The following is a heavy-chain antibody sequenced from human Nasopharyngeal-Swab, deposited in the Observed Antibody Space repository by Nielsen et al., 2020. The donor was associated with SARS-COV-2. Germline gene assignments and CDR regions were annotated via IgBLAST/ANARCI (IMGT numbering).Heavy chain of an antibody. Sequence: ASVKVSCKASGYTFTTYAMNWVRQAPGQGLEWMGWINTNTGNPTYAQGFTGRFVFSLDTSVSTAYLQISSLKTEDTAVYYCARDLRTDAFDIWGEGTMVTVSS. V-gene: IGHV7-4-1*02. CDR1: GYTFTTYA. CDR2: INTNTGNP. CDR3: ARDLRTDAFDI. D-gene: IGHD4-17*01. J-gene: IGHJ3*02.